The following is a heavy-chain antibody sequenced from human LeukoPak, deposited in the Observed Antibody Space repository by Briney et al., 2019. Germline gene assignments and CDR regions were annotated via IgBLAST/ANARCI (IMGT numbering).Heavy chain of an antibody. CDR3: ARLREGFYGGIPNAFDI. J-gene: IGHJ3*02. D-gene: IGHD4-23*01. CDR1: GGSISSGGYS. Sequence: SETLSLTCAVSGGSISSGGYSWSWIRQPPGKGLEWIGYIYHSGSTYYNPSLKSRVTISVDRSKNQFSLKLSSVTAADTAVYYCARLREGFYGGIPNAFDIWGQGTMVTVSS. V-gene: IGHV4-30-2*01. CDR2: IYHSGST.